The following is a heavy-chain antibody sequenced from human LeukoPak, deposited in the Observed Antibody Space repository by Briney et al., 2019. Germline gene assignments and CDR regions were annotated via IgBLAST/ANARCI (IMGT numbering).Heavy chain of an antibody. D-gene: IGHD4-23*01. Sequence: PGGSLRLFCAASGLTFSNAYMSWVRQAPGKGLEWVGRIKSNVDGGTTDYAEPVKGRFTISRDDSKNTLYLQMNSLKTEDTAVYYCTTGGPHYDGNPLDFWGQGTLVTVSS. CDR1: GLTFSNAY. CDR2: IKSNVDGGTT. V-gene: IGHV3-15*01. CDR3: TTGGPHYDGNPLDF. J-gene: IGHJ4*02.